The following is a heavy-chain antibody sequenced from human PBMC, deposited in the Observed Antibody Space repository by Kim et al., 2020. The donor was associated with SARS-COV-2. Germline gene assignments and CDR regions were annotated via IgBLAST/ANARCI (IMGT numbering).Heavy chain of an antibody. D-gene: IGHD1-7*01. V-gene: IGHV1-18*01. CDR2: INTYNGNT. CDR3: ARGRGLAWNYKFGTFDY. J-gene: IGHJ4*01. CDR1: GDTFTDFG. Sequence: ASVKVSCEASGDTFTDFGISWVRQAPGQGLEWMGWINTYNGNTAYAQRLQGRVSMSTDTSTATAYMELRSLRSDDTSVYYCARGRGLAWNYKFGTFDY.